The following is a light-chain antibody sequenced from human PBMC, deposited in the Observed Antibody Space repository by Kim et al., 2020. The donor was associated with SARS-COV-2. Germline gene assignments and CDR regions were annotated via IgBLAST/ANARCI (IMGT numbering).Light chain of an antibody. CDR3: CSYAGSSTWV. J-gene: IGLJ3*02. CDR1: SSDVGSYTL. CDR2: EVT. Sequence: QSALTQPASVSGSPGQSITISCTGTSSDVGSYTLVSWYQQLPGKAPKLMLYEVTKRPSGVSNRFSGSQSGNTASLTISGLQAEDEADYYCCSYAGSSTWVFGGGTKVTVL. V-gene: IGLV2-23*02.